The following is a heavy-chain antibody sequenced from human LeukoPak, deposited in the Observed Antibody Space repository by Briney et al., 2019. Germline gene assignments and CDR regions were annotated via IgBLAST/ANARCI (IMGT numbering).Heavy chain of an antibody. D-gene: IGHD1-1*01. CDR3: RRNDFGI. CDR1: GGSISGDH. V-gene: IGHV4-59*08. Sequence: SETLSLTCTVSGGSISGDHWNWIRQPAGKGLEWIGYTYYSGNTNYNPSLKSRVTISVDTSKNQFSLKLNSVTAADTAVYCARRNDFGIWGQGTMVTVSS. J-gene: IGHJ3*02. CDR2: TYYSGNT.